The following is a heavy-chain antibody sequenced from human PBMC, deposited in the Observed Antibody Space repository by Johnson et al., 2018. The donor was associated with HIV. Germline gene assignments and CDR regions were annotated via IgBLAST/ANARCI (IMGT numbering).Heavy chain of an antibody. Sequence: QMQLVESGGGVVQPGRSVRLSCAASGFMFSTYAMHWVRQAPGKGLEWVAVISYDGSNTYFADSVKGRFTISKDNSKNTLYLQMDSLRGEDTAVYYCARDPNSSNCSGVTCYSAAFDIWGQGTMVTVSS. CDR3: ARDPNSSNCSGVTCYSAAFDI. V-gene: IGHV3-30*04. CDR1: GFMFSTYA. D-gene: IGHD2-15*01. J-gene: IGHJ3*02. CDR2: ISYDGSNT.